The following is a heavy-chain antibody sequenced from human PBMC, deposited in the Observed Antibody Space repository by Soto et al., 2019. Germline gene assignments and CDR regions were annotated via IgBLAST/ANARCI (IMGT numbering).Heavy chain of an antibody. CDR2: IYSGGTT. Sequence: EVQLVESGGGLVQPGGSLRLSCAASGFSVSSNYINWVRQAPGKGLEWVSVIYSGGTTYYADSVKGRFTISRHDSNNTVFLHLNSLRPEDTAVYYCARGYYGPFGSWGQGNLVTVSS. J-gene: IGHJ4*02. CDR1: GFSVSSNY. D-gene: IGHD3-22*01. CDR3: ARGYYGPFGS. V-gene: IGHV3-53*04.